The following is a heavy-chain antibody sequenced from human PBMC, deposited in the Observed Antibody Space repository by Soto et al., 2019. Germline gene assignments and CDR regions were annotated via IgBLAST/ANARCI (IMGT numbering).Heavy chain of an antibody. D-gene: IGHD2-2*01. Sequence: SVKVSCKASGGTFSSYAISWVRQAPGQGLEWMGGIIPIFGTANYAQKFQGRVTITADKSTSTAYMELSSLRSEDTAVYYCARGSGYCSSTSCPRPYYGMDVWGQGTTVTVSS. CDR2: IIPIFGTA. V-gene: IGHV1-69*06. CDR3: ARGSGYCSSTSCPRPYYGMDV. J-gene: IGHJ6*02. CDR1: GGTFSSYA.